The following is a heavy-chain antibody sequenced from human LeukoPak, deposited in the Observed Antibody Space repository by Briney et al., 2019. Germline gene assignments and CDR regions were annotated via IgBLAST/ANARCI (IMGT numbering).Heavy chain of an antibody. Sequence: SETLSLTCAVNNGSFSNYYWTWIRQSPGKGLQWIGEISRSGTTNYNPSLKGRLTLSMDESKNHLSLTLTSVTAADTALYFCARGGGNYLFFCDRGRLDPWGQGTLVTVSS. D-gene: IGHD2-15*01. V-gene: IGHV4-34*01. CDR3: ARGGGNYLFFCDRGRLDP. CDR2: ISRSGTT. CDR1: NGSFSNYY. J-gene: IGHJ5*02.